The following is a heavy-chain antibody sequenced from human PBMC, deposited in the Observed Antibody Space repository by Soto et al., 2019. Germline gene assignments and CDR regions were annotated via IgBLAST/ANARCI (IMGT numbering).Heavy chain of an antibody. J-gene: IGHJ6*02. V-gene: IGHV1-69*13. CDR2: IIPIFGTA. CDR3: ARPTRGSSRYYYYGMDV. D-gene: IGHD6-6*01. Sequence: GASVKVSCXASGGTFSSYAISWVRQAPGQGLEWLGGIIPIFGTANYAQKFQGRVTITADESTSTAYMELSSLRSEDTAVYYCARPTRGSSRYYYYGMDVWGQGTTVTVSS. CDR1: GGTFSSYA.